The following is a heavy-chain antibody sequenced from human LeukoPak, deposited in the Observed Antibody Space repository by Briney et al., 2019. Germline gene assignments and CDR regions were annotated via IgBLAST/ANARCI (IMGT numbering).Heavy chain of an antibody. D-gene: IGHD6-13*01. CDR1: GYTFTTYD. CDR3: ARGLGDYSTSWFPVSAY. Sequence: ASVKVSCKSSGYTFTTYDISWVRQATGQGLEWMGWINPNSGNTGYAQKFQGRVTMTRNTSISTAYMELSSLRSEDTAVYYCARGLGDYSTSWFPVSAYWGQGTLVTVSS. J-gene: IGHJ4*02. V-gene: IGHV1-8*01. CDR2: INPNSGNT.